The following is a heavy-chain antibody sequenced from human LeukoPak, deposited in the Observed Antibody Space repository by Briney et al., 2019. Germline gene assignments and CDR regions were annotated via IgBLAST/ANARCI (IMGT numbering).Heavy chain of an antibody. CDR1: GGSFSGYY. Sequence: SETLSLTCAVYGGSFSGYYWSWIRPPPGKGLEWIGEINHSGSTNYNPSLKSRVTISVDTSKNQFSLKLSSVTAADTAVYYCARAAYSGSYYVDYWGQGTLVTVSS. CDR2: INHSGST. CDR3: ARAAYSGSYYVDY. V-gene: IGHV4-34*01. J-gene: IGHJ4*02. D-gene: IGHD1-26*01.